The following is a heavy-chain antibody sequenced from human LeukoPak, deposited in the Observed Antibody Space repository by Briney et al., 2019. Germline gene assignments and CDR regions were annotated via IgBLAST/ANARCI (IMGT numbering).Heavy chain of an antibody. D-gene: IGHD6-13*01. V-gene: IGHV1-18*04. J-gene: IGHJ5*02. Sequence: AASVTVSCTASGYTFTSYGISWVRQAPGQGLEWMGWISAYNGNTNYAQKLKGRVTMTTDTSTSTAYMELRSLRSDDTAVYYCARDLIRYSSSWYWFDPWGQGTLVAVSS. CDR3: ARDLIRYSSSWYWFDP. CDR1: GYTFTSYG. CDR2: ISAYNGNT.